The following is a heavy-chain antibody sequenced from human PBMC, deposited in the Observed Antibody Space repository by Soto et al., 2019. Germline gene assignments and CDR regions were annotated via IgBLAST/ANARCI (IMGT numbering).Heavy chain of an antibody. CDR3: ARDSVWLRGYYDSSGSIGTPGYFDY. Sequence: ASVKVSCKASGYTFTSYGISWVRQAPGQGLEWMGWISAYNGNTNYAQKLQGRVTMTTDTSTSTAYMELRSLRSDDTAVYYCARDSVWLRGYYDSSGSIGTPGYFDYWGQGTLVTVSS. CDR2: ISAYNGNT. V-gene: IGHV1-18*01. CDR1: GYTFTSYG. J-gene: IGHJ4*02. D-gene: IGHD3-22*01.